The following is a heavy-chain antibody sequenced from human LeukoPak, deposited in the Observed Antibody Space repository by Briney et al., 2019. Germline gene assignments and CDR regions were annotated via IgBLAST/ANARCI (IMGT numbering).Heavy chain of an antibody. Sequence: ASVKVSCKVSGYTLTELSMHWVRQAPGKGLEWMGGFDPEDGETMYAQKFQGRVTMTEDTSTDTAYMELSSLRSEDTAVYYCATDKSRDSKRYYYYGMDVWGQGTTVTVSS. CDR2: FDPEDGET. J-gene: IGHJ6*02. D-gene: IGHD3-22*01. V-gene: IGHV1-24*01. CDR3: ATDKSRDSKRYYYYGMDV. CDR1: GYTLTELS.